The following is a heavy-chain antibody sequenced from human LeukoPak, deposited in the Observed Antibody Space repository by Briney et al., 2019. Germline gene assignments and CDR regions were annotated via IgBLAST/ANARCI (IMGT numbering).Heavy chain of an antibody. D-gene: IGHD3-10*01. CDR1: GGSISSYY. V-gene: IGHV4-59*08. J-gene: IGHJ3*02. Sequence: PSETLSLTCTVSGGSISSYYWSWIRQPPGKGLEWIGYIYYSGSTNYNPSLKSRVTISVDTSKNQFSLKLSSVTAADTAVYYCARQLSWFGELLGAFDIWGQGTMVTVSS. CDR2: IYYSGST. CDR3: ARQLSWFGELLGAFDI.